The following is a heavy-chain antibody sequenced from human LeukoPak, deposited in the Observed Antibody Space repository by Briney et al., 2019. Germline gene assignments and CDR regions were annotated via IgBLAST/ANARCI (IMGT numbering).Heavy chain of an antibody. Sequence: GGSLRLSCAASGFSSSSYWMTWIRQAPGKGLEWEATIKGDGSDKRYVDSVKGRFTISRDDVKNSLYLQLNNLRAEDTAIYYCARAQWGYPFDVWGQGTRVTVSS. CDR2: IKGDGSDK. CDR1: GFSSSSYW. V-gene: IGHV3-7*03. D-gene: IGHD5-18*01. CDR3: ARAQWGYPFDV. J-gene: IGHJ3*01.